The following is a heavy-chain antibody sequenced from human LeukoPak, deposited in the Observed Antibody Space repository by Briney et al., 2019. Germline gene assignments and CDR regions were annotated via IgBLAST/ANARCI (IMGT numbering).Heavy chain of an antibody. CDR3: ARWSLYNSVAKTNPGFDY. D-gene: IGHD5/OR15-5a*01. V-gene: IGHV3-21*01. Sequence: PGGSLRLSCAASGFTFSSYWMSWVRQAPGKGLEWVSSISSASTFIYYADSVKGRFTISRDNAKSSLYLQMNSPRAEDTAVYYCARWSLYNSVAKTNPGFDYWGQGTPVTVSS. CDR2: ISSASTFI. CDR1: GFTFSSYW. J-gene: IGHJ4*02.